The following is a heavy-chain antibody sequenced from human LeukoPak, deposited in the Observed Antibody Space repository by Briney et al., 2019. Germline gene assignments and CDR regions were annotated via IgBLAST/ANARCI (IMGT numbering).Heavy chain of an antibody. J-gene: IGHJ4*02. CDR2: ISSYSGNT. CDR3: ARDCHVDCSTRL. Sequence: ASVKVSCKASGYTFTTYGISWVRQAPGQGLEWMGWISSYSGNTNYAQKLQGRVTMTTDTSTSTAYMELRSLRSDDTAMYYCARDCHVDCSTRLWGQGTLVTVSS. CDR1: GYTFTTYG. V-gene: IGHV1-18*01. D-gene: IGHD2-2*01.